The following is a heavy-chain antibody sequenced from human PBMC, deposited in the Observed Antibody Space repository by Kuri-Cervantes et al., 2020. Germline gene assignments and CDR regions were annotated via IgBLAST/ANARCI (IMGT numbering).Heavy chain of an antibody. V-gene: IGHV3-74*01. Sequence: GGSLRLSCAASGFTFSSYCMHWVRQAPGKGLVWVSRINADGTTTTYADSVKGRFTISRDNAKNTLYLQMNSLRAEDTAVYYCARAKYGANSPKDYWGQGTLVTVSS. CDR2: INADGTTT. J-gene: IGHJ4*02. CDR3: ARAKYGANSPKDY. CDR1: GFTFSSYC. D-gene: IGHD4-23*01.